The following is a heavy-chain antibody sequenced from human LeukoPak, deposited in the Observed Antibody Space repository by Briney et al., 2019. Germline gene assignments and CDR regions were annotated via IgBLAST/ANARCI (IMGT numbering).Heavy chain of an antibody. CDR1: GFSFITYA. V-gene: IGHV3-23*01. J-gene: IGHJ4*02. D-gene: IGHD3-9*01. CDR3: ARGRDILTLFDY. Sequence: PGGSLRLSCAASGFSFITYAMSWVRQAPGKGLEWVSGIGNGGGSTYYADSVKGRFTISRDNSKNTLYLQMNSLRAEDTAVYYCARGRDILTLFDYWGQGTLVTVSS. CDR2: IGNGGGST.